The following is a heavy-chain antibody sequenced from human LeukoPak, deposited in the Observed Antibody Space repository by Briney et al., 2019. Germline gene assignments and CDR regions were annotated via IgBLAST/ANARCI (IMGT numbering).Heavy chain of an antibody. CDR3: ASVPYCGGDCHLQFFDY. CDR2: IYHSGST. D-gene: IGHD2-21*02. V-gene: IGHV4-30-2*01. Sequence: PSQTLSLTCAVSGGSISSGGYPWSWIRQPPGKGLEWIGYIYHSGSTYYNPSLKSRVTISVDRSKNQFSLKLSSVTAADTAVYYCASVPYCGGDCHLQFFDYWGQGTLVTVSS. J-gene: IGHJ4*02. CDR1: GGSISSGGYP.